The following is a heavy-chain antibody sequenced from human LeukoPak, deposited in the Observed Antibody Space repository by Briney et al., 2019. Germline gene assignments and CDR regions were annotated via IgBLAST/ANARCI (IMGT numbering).Heavy chain of an antibody. D-gene: IGHD2-8*02. V-gene: IGHV3-23*01. CDR3: AKDRVPDGVWSFDY. CDR1: GFTFSTYT. CDR2: VGGDGRIT. J-gene: IGHJ4*02. Sequence: GGSLRLSCAASGFTFSTYTMNWVRQAPGEGLQWVSGVGGDGRITHYADSVKGRFTIPRDNSKNTLYLQMSSLRAEDTAVYYCAKDRVPDGVWSFDYWGQGSLVSVSS.